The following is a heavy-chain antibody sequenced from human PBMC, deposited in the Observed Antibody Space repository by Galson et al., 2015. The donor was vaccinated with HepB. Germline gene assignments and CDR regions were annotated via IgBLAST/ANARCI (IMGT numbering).Heavy chain of an antibody. CDR2: IVGSGGST. CDR1: GITFSTYV. Sequence: SLRLSCAAPGITFSTYVMSWVRQAPGKGLEWVSSIVGSGGSTFYADSVKGRFTISRDNSRNTLYLQMNRLRADDTAIYYCAKTSYCDGGPCFSGYFDSWGQGTLVAVSS. V-gene: IGHV3-23*01. D-gene: IGHD2-21*01. CDR3: AKTSYCDGGPCFSGYFDS. J-gene: IGHJ4*02.